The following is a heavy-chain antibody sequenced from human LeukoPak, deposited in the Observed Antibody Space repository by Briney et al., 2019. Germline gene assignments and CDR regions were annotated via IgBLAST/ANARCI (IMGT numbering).Heavy chain of an antibody. CDR3: AHIPPHNIVVVPAAINWFDP. Sequence: SGPTLLKPTPTLTLTCTFSGFSLSTRGVGVGWIRQPPGKALEWPALIYWNDDKRYSPSLKSRLTITKDTSKNQVVLTMTNMDPVDTATYYCAHIPPHNIVVVPAAINWFDPWGQGTLVTVSS. D-gene: IGHD2-2*02. J-gene: IGHJ5*02. CDR2: IYWNDDK. CDR1: GFSLSTRGVG. V-gene: IGHV2-5*01.